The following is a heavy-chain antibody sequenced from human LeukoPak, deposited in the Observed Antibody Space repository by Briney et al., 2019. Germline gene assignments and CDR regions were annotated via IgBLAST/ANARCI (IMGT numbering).Heavy chain of an antibody. J-gene: IGHJ4*02. D-gene: IGHD3-10*01. V-gene: IGHV4-59*08. CDR3: ARGRWLGY. Sequence: SETLPLTCTVSGDSITSFYWSWIRQPPGGGLEWIGYVYYTGSTNYNPSPKSRVTMSVDTSKNQFSLRLNSVTAADTAVYYCARGRWLGYWGQRIPVTVSS. CDR2: VYYTGST. CDR1: GDSITSFY.